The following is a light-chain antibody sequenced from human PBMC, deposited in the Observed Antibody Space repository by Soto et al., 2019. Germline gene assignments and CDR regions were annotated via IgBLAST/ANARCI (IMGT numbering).Light chain of an antibody. Sequence: QSALTQPASVSGSPGQSITISCTGTSSDVGGYHYVSWYQQHPGKAPKLMIYEVSNRPSGVSNRFSGSKSGNTASLTISGLQAEDGADYYCSSYTSSSIDYVFGTGTQLTVL. J-gene: IGLJ1*01. CDR2: EVS. CDR1: SSDVGGYHY. V-gene: IGLV2-14*01. CDR3: SSYTSSSIDYV.